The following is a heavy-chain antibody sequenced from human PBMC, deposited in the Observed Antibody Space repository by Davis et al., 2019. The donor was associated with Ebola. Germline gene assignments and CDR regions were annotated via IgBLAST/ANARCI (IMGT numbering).Heavy chain of an antibody. CDR2: VSASGNYQ. Sequence: GGSLRLSCEASGFTFTSYDLHWVRQAPDKGLEWLTVVSASGNYQSYAASVKGRFTISRDNSKNTVFLHMDSLRPEDTAVYYCARDTPPYYDFWSGYYRHWGQGTLVTVSS. J-gene: IGHJ4*02. V-gene: IGHV3-30-3*01. CDR1: GFTFTSYD. D-gene: IGHD3-3*01. CDR3: ARDTPPYYDFWSGYYRH.